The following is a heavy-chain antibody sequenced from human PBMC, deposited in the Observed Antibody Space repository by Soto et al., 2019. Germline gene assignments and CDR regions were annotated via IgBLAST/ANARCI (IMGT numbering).Heavy chain of an antibody. D-gene: IGHD4-17*01. J-gene: IGHJ6*02. CDR1: GGSISSGGYY. CDR3: ARERKLTTVVTRYYGMDV. Sequence: QVQLQESGPGLVKPSQTLSLTCTVSGGSISSGGYYWSWIRQHPGKGLELMGYIYYSGSTYYNPSLKSRVTISVDTSKNQFSLKLSSVTAADTAVYYCARERKLTTVVTRYYGMDVWGQGTTVTVSS. V-gene: IGHV4-31*03. CDR2: IYYSGST.